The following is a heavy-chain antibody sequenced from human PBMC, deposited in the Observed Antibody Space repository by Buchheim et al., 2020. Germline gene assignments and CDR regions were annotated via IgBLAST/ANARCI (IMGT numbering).Heavy chain of an antibody. D-gene: IGHD6-6*01. V-gene: IGHV4-39*07. CDR2: IYYSGRS. Sequence: QLQLQESGPGLVKPSETLSLTCTVSGGSISSSSYYWGWIRQPPGKGLEWIGSIYYSGRSSYNPSLKSRVTISVDTSKNQFSQKLSSVTAADTAVYYCARDRSSSNYYYGMDVWGQGTT. CDR3: ARDRSSSNYYYGMDV. CDR1: GGSISSSSYY. J-gene: IGHJ6*02.